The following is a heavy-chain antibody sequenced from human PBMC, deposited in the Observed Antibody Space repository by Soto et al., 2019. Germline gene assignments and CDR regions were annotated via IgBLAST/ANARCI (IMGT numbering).Heavy chain of an antibody. CDR3: ARAHKGKGTLVTRDAFDI. J-gene: IGHJ3*02. D-gene: IGHD3-16*01. CDR2: ISVYNGNT. V-gene: IGHV1-18*04. CDR1: GYAFTSYG. Sequence: QVQLVQSGAEVKKPGASVKVSCKASGYAFTSYGISWVRQAPGQGLEWMGWISVYNGNTTYAQKLQGVVTMTTHTSTSTAYMELRSLRSVDTAVYYCARAHKGKGTLVTRDAFDIWGQGTMVTVSS.